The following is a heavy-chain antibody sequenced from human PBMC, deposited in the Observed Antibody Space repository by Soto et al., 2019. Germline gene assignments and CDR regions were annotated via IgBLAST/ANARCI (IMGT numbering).Heavy chain of an antibody. J-gene: IGHJ4*02. CDR1: GGSISSYY. CDR3: AREGDYDSSGYYGY. Sequence: SETLSLTCTVSGGSISSYYWSWIRQPPGKGLEWIGYIYYSGSTNYNPSLKSRVTISVDTSKNQSSLKLSSVTAADTAVYYCAREGDYDSSGYYGYWGQGTLVTVSS. D-gene: IGHD3-22*01. CDR2: IYYSGST. V-gene: IGHV4-59*01.